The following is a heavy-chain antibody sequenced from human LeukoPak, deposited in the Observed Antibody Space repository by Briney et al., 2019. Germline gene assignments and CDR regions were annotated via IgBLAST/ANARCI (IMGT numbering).Heavy chain of an antibody. V-gene: IGHV3-53*01. CDR1: GFTVSTYY. Sequence: PVGSLRPSCAASGFTVSTYYMTWVRQAPGKGLECVSVIYSGGSTYYADSVKGRFTVSRDNSKNTLYLQMNSLRAEDTAMYYCARGLGYCTSTTCLLPFDYWGQGTLVTVSS. CDR2: IYSGGST. J-gene: IGHJ4*02. D-gene: IGHD2-2*01. CDR3: ARGLGYCTSTTCLLPFDY.